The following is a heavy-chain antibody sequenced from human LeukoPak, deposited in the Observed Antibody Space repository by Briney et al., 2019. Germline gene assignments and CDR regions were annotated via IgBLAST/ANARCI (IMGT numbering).Heavy chain of an antibody. CDR2: ISYDGSNK. CDR1: GFTFSSYA. D-gene: IGHD5-18*01. Sequence: GRSLRLSCAASGFTFSSYAMHWVRQAPGKGLEWVAVISYDGSNKYYADPVKGRFTISRDNSKNTLYLQMNSLRAEDTAVYYCAKAPYNYEKINYYYYMDVWGKGTTVTVSS. J-gene: IGHJ6*03. CDR3: AKAPYNYEKINYYYYMDV. V-gene: IGHV3-30-3*01.